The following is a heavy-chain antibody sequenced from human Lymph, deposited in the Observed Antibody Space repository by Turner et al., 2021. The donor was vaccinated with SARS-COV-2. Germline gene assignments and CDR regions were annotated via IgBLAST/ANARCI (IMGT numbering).Heavy chain of an antibody. D-gene: IGHD3-3*01. CDR1: VYTLTEVS. V-gene: IGHV1-24*01. CDR2: FDPEDGET. J-gene: IGHJ6*02. CDR3: ATGPYDFWSGPSPGYYGMDV. Sequence: QVQLVQSGAEVKKPGASVKVSCKVSVYTLTEVSMHWVRQAPGKGLEWMGGFDPEDGETIYAQKFQGRVTMTEDTSTDTAYMELSSLRSEDTAVYYCATGPYDFWSGPSPGYYGMDVWGQGTTVTVSS.